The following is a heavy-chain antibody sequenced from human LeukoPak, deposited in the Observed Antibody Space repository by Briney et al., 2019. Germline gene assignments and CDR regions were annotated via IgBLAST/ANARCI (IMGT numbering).Heavy chain of an antibody. CDR1: GYTFTSYG. CDR2: ISAYNGNT. J-gene: IGHJ6*04. V-gene: IGHV1-18*01. CDR3: ARVARVVTGTYENYQDYYNMDV. D-gene: IGHD6-19*01. Sequence: ASVKVSCKASGYTFTSYGISWVRQAPGQGLEWMGWISAYNGNTNYAQKLQGRVTMTTDTSTSTAYMELRSLRSDDTAVYYCARVARVVTGTYENYQDYYNMDVWAKGPRSSSPQ.